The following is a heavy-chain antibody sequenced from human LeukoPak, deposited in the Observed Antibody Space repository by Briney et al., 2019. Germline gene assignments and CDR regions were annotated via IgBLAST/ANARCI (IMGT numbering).Heavy chain of an antibody. Sequence: GASVKVSCKASGYTFTSYYMHWVRQAPGQGLEWMGIINPSGGSTSYAQKFQGRVTITRDTSASTAYMELSSLRSEDTAVYYCARGNVVAATDFDYWGQGTLVTVSS. CDR1: GYTFTSYY. CDR2: INPSGGST. V-gene: IGHV1-46*01. CDR3: ARGNVVAATDFDY. D-gene: IGHD2-15*01. J-gene: IGHJ4*02.